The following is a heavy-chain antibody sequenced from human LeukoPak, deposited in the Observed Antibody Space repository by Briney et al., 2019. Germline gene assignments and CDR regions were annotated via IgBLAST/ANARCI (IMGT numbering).Heavy chain of an antibody. Sequence: ASVKVSCKVSGYTLTELSMYWVRQAPGKGLEWMGGFDPEDGETIYAQKFQGRVTMTEDTSTDTAYMELSSLRSEDTAVYYCATGVRLWDLSWFDPWGQGTLVTVSS. CDR2: FDPEDGET. CDR1: GYTLTELS. D-gene: IGHD1-26*01. V-gene: IGHV1-24*01. J-gene: IGHJ5*02. CDR3: ATGVRLWDLSWFDP.